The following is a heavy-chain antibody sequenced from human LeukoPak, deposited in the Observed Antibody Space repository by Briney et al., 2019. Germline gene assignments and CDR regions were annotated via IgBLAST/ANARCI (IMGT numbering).Heavy chain of an antibody. CDR3: ARLRVAVAEN. J-gene: IGHJ4*02. CDR1: GYSISSGYY. Sequence: SETLSLTCAVSGYSISSGYYWGWIRQPPGKGLEWIGSIYHSGSTYYSPSLKSRVTISVDTSKNQFSLKLSSVTAADTAVYYCARLRVAVAENWGQGTLVTVSS. D-gene: IGHD6-19*01. V-gene: IGHV4-38-2*01. CDR2: IYHSGST.